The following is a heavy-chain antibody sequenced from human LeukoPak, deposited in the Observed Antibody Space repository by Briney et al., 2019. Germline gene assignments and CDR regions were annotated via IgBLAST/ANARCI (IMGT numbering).Heavy chain of an antibody. D-gene: IGHD3-10*01. CDR1: GFTFSSYA. J-gene: IGHJ4*02. CDR3: AKVVVTMVRGAIDY. Sequence: GGSLRLSCAASGFTFSSYAMSWVRQAPGKGLEWVSAISGSGGSTYYADSVKGRFTISRDNSKNTLYLQMNSLRAEDTVVYYCAKVVVTMVRGAIDYWGQGTLVTVSS. V-gene: IGHV3-23*01. CDR2: ISGSGGST.